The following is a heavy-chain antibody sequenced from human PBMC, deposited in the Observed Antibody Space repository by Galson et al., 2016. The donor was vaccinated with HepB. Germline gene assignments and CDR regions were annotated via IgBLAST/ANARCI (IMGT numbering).Heavy chain of an antibody. V-gene: IGHV3-7*01. CDR2: IKEDGSEI. CDR3: VTERRYTSWCH. CDR1: GFSFSSYW. D-gene: IGHD1-1*01. Sequence: SLRLSCAASGFSFSSYWMTWVRQAPGKGPEWVAHIKEDGSEIYYMKSVRGRFTIPRDNAKSSLYLQMNSLRAEDTAVYSCVTERRYTSWCHWGQGTLVTVS. J-gene: IGHJ1*01.